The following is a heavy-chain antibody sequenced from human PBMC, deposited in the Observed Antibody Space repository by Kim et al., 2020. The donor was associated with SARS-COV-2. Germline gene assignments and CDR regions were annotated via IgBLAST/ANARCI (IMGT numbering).Heavy chain of an antibody. CDR2: ISGSGGST. V-gene: IGHV3-23*01. D-gene: IGHD3-22*01. CDR3: AKEPMYDSSGYSYFDY. Sequence: GGSLRLSCAASGFTFSSYAMSWVRQAPGKGLEWVSAISGSGGSTYYADSVKGRFTISRDNSKNTLYLQMNSLRAEDTAVYYCAKEPMYDSSGYSYFDYWGQGTLVTVSS. CDR1: GFTFSSYA. J-gene: IGHJ4*02.